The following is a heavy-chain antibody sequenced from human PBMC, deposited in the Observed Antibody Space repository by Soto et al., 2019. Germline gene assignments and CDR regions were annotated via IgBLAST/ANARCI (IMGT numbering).Heavy chain of an antibody. D-gene: IGHD4-17*01. CDR3: ARAHYGDYGYGMDV. CDR2: IYESGST. CDR1: GGSISSGGYS. J-gene: IGHJ6*02. V-gene: IGHV4-30-2*01. Sequence: QLQLQESGSGLVKPSQTLSLTCAVSGGSISSGGYSWSWIRQPPGKGLEWIGYIYESGSTYYNPSLKSRVTISLDRSKNQFSLKLSSVTAADTAVYYCARAHYGDYGYGMDVWGQGTTVTVSS.